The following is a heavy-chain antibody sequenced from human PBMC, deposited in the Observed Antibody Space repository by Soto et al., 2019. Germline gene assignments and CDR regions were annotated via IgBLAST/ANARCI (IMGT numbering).Heavy chain of an antibody. CDR3: ARAFPDIVLMVYAGYFDY. V-gene: IGHV1-46*01. CDR2: INPSGGST. Sequence: QVQLVQSGAEVKKPGASVKVSCKASGYTFTSYYMHWVRQAPGQGLEWMGIINPSGGSTSYAQKFQGRVRMTRATSTCTVYMELSRLRSEDTAVYYCARAFPDIVLMVYAGYFDYWGQGTLVTVSS. J-gene: IGHJ4*02. CDR1: GYTFTSYY. D-gene: IGHD2-8*01.